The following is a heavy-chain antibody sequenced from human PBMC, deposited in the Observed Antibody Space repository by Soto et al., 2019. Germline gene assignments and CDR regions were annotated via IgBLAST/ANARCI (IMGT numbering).Heavy chain of an antibody. CDR3: ARERLIVATIRGWGVFDP. CDR1: GYTFTSYY. J-gene: IGHJ5*02. D-gene: IGHD5-12*01. CDR2: INPGGGST. Sequence: QVQLVQSGAEVKKPGASVKVSCKASGYTFTSYYMHWVRQAPGQGLEWMGIINPGGGSTSYAQKFQGRVTMTRDTSTSTVYMELSSLRSEDTAVSYCARERLIVATIRGWGVFDPWGQGPQVTVSS. V-gene: IGHV1-46*01.